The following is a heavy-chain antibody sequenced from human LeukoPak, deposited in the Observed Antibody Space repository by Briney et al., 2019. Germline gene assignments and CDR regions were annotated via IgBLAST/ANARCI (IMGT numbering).Heavy chain of an antibody. D-gene: IGHD3/OR15-3a*01. CDR1: GGSISSSSYY. V-gene: IGHV4-61*05. CDR2: IYYSGST. Sequence: SETLSLTCTVSGGSISSSSYYWGWIRQPPGKGLEWIGYIYYSGSTNYNPSLKSRVTISVDTSKSQFSLKVSSVTAADTAVYYCARRTGYYDGFDYWGQGTLVTVSS. J-gene: IGHJ4*02. CDR3: ARRTGYYDGFDY.